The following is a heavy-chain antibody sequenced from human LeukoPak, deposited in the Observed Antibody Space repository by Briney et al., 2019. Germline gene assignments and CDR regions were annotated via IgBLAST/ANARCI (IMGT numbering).Heavy chain of an antibody. J-gene: IGHJ6*02. CDR2: TCYRSKWYN. CDR1: GDSVSTNSAA. V-gene: IGHV6-1*01. Sequence: SQTLSLTCAISGDSVSTNSAAWIWIRQYPSRGLEWLGRTCYRSKWYNDYAVSVKSRITINPDTSKNQFSLQLNSVTPEDTAVYYCAREGGEDNYYYYGMDVWGQGTTVTVSS. D-gene: IGHD3-16*01. CDR3: AREGGEDNYYYYGMDV.